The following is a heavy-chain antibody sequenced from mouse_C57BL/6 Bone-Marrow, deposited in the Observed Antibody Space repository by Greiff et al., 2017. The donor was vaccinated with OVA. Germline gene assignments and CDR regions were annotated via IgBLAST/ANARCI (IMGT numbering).Heavy chain of an antibody. CDR2: ISSGGSYT. J-gene: IGHJ3*01. V-gene: IGHV5-6*01. CDR3: AGAAAWFAY. Sequence: EVQGVESGGDLVKPGGSLKLSCAASGFTFSSYGMSWVRQTPDQRLEWVATISSGGSYTYYPDSVKGRFTISRDNAKNTLYLQMSSLKSEDTAMYYCAGAAAWFAYWGQGTLVTVSA. CDR1: GFTFSSYG.